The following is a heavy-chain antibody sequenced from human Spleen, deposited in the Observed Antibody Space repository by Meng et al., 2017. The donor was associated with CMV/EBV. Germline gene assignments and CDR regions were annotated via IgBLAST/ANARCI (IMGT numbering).Heavy chain of an antibody. D-gene: IGHD3-22*01. CDR2: INPSGGSA. V-gene: IGHV1-46*01. Sequence: ASVKVSCKASGYTFTNYYLHWVRQATGQGLEWMGFINPSGGSANYAQKFQGRVTMTRDTSTSTVYMELSSLRSEDTGVYYCARDYYYDRSGFFDCWGQGALVTVSS. CDR1: GYTFTNYY. CDR3: ARDYYYDRSGFFDC. J-gene: IGHJ4*02.